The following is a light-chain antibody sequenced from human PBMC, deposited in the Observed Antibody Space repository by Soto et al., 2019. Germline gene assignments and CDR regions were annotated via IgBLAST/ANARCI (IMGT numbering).Light chain of an antibody. J-gene: IGKJ2*01. V-gene: IGKV3-20*01. CDR1: QSVSRSD. CDR2: GAS. CDR3: QQYGGSPLYT. Sequence: EIVLTQSPGTLSLSPGDRATRSCRASQSVSRSDLAWYQQKPGQAPRHLIYGASTRATGIPDRFSGSGSGTDFTLTISRLEPEDFAVYYCQQYGGSPLYTFGQGTKLEIK.